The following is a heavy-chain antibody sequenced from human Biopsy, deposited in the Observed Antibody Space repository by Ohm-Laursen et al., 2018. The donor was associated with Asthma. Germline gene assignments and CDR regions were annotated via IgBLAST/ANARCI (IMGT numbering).Heavy chain of an antibody. CDR1: GYILTDLS. J-gene: IGHJ4*02. CDR2: HDHEEGGT. Sequence: ASVKVSCKISGYILTDLSMHWVRQAPGQGLEWMGGHDHEEGGTVDAWRFQGRVTMTEDTTTDTAYMELSSLSSGDTAVYYCASDFPKDYVRYNFQFWGQGTLVTVSS. CDR3: ASDFPKDYVRYNFQF. D-gene: IGHD4-17*01. V-gene: IGHV1-24*01.